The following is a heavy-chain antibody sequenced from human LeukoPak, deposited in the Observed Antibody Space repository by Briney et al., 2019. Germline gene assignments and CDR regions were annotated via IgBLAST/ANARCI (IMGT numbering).Heavy chain of an antibody. CDR2: INPNRGGT. CDR1: GYTFTGYY. Sequence: ASVKVSCKASGYTFTGYYMHWVRQAPGQRLEWMGWINPNRGGTNYAQKFQGRVTMTRDTSISTAYMELSRLRSDDTAVYYCARDSGSGSYSPTYYYYYMDVWGKGTTVTVSS. V-gene: IGHV1-2*02. J-gene: IGHJ6*03. D-gene: IGHD3-10*01. CDR3: ARDSGSGSYSPTYYYYYMDV.